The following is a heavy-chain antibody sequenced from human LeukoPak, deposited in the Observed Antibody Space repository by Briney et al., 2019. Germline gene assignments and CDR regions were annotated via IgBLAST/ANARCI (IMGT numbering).Heavy chain of an antibody. CDR1: GGSISSSSYY. V-gene: IGHV4-61*02. D-gene: IGHD3-9*01. Sequence: SETLSLTCTVSGGSISSSSYYWSWIRQPAGKGLEWIGRIYTSGSTNYNPSLKSRVTISVDTSKNQFSLKLSSVTAADTAVYYCARDLESAPYYDILTGNRGYNWFDPWGQGTLVTVSS. CDR3: ARDLESAPYYDILTGNRGYNWFDP. J-gene: IGHJ5*02. CDR2: IYTSGST.